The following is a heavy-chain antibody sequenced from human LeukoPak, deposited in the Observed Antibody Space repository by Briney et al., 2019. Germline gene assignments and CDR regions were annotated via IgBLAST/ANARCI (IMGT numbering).Heavy chain of an antibody. CDR2: MNPNSGNT. V-gene: IGHV1-8*03. D-gene: IGHD2-15*01. J-gene: IGHJ6*03. CDR3: ARVLDCSGGSCLTGDYYYYYYMDV. Sequence: GASVKVSCKASGYTFTSYDINWVRQATGQGLEWMGWMNPNSGNTGYAQKFQGRVTITRNTSISTAYMELSSLRSEDTAVYYCARVLDCSGGSCLTGDYYYYYYMDVWGKGTTVTVSS. CDR1: GYTFTSYD.